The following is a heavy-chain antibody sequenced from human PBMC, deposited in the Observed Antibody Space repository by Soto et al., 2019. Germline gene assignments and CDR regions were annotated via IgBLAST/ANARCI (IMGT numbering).Heavy chain of an antibody. V-gene: IGHV4-59*01. Sequence: ETLSLTCTVSGVSITPYYWTWIRHPPGKGLEWIGYVYHTGNTYYNPSLKSRVTISLDTSKNQVSLRLKSVTAADKAVYYCAREQYNWKLWGQGTLVTVSS. CDR2: VYHTGNT. J-gene: IGHJ4*02. D-gene: IGHD1-20*01. CDR1: GVSITPYY. CDR3: AREQYNWKL.